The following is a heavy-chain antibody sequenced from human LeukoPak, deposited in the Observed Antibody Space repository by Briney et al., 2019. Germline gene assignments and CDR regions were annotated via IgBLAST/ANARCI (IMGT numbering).Heavy chain of an antibody. CDR2: ISAYNGNT. V-gene: IGHV1-18*01. D-gene: IGHD3-10*01. J-gene: IGHJ3*02. CDR3: ARREYGSGSYYLGDAFDI. CDR1: GGTFSSYA. Sequence: ASVKVSCKASGGTFSSYAISWVRQAPGQGLEWMGWISAYNGNTNYAQKLQGRVTMTTDTSTSTAYMELRSLRSDDTAVYYCARREYGSGSYYLGDAFDIWGQGTMVTVSS.